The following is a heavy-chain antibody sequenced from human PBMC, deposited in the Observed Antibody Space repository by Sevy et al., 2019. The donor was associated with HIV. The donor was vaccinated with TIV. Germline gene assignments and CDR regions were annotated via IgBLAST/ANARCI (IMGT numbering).Heavy chain of an antibody. Sequence: GGSLRLSCVASGFTFDTYAMIWVRQAPGKGLEWISYISGSGSTVYYADSVKGRFTISRDNAQNSLYLQMDSLRDEDTALYYCARDTYGDYSFDSWGQGTLVTVSS. J-gene: IGHJ4*02. D-gene: IGHD4-17*01. V-gene: IGHV3-48*02. CDR2: ISGSGSTV. CDR3: ARDTYGDYSFDS. CDR1: GFTFDTYA.